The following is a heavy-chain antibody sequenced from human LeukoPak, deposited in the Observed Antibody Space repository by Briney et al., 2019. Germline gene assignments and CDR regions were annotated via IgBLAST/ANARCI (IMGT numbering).Heavy chain of an antibody. J-gene: IGHJ3*02. CDR2: VYYSGST. Sequence: SETLSLTCTVSGGSVSYYYWSWIRQPPGKGLEWIGYVYYSGSTSYNPSLKSRVTISLDTSKHQFSLKLNSVTAADTAVYYCARHAYCGGDCFGGAFEIWGQGTMVTVSS. V-gene: IGHV4-59*08. CDR1: GGSVSYYY. CDR3: ARHAYCGGDCFGGAFEI. D-gene: IGHD2-21*02.